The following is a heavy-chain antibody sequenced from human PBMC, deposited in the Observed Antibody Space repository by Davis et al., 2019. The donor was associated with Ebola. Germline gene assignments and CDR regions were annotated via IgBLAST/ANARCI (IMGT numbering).Heavy chain of an antibody. CDR3: ASSPLDIVVVPAAISVAFDI. CDR1: GFTFSSYS. D-gene: IGHD2-2*01. CDR2: ISSSSSYI. V-gene: IGHV3-21*01. J-gene: IGHJ3*02. Sequence: PGGSLRLSCAASGFTFSSYSMNWVRQAPGKGLEWVSSISSSSSYIYYADSVKGRFTISRDNAKNSLYLQMNSLRAEDTAVYYCASSPLDIVVVPAAISVAFDIWGQGTMVTVSS.